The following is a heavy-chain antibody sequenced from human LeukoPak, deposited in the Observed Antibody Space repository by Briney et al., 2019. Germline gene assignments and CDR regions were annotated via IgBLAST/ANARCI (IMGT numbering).Heavy chain of an antibody. Sequence: PSETLSLTCTVSGGSISSGDYYWSWIRQPPGKGLEWIGYIYYSGSTYYNPSLKSRVTISVDTSKNQFSLKLSSVTAADTAVYYCAREVAAQGPDYYMDVWGKGTTVTVSS. D-gene: IGHD6-6*01. J-gene: IGHJ6*03. CDR2: IYYSGST. CDR3: AREVAAQGPDYYMDV. V-gene: IGHV4-30-4*08. CDR1: GGSISSGDYY.